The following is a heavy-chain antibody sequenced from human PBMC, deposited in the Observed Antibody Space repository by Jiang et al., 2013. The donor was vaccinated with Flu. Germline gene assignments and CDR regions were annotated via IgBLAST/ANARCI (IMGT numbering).Heavy chain of an antibody. CDR3: ARAGILGYCSGGSCYSGRDAFDI. D-gene: IGHD2-15*01. CDR2: IYYSGST. Sequence: LLKPSETLSLTCTVSGGSISSSSYYWGWIRQPPGKGLEWIGSIYYSGSTYYNPSLKSRVTISVDTSKNQFSLKLSSVTAADTAVYYCARAGILGYCSGGSCYSGRDAFDIWG. CDR1: GGSISSSSYY. V-gene: IGHV4-39*01. J-gene: IGHJ3*02.